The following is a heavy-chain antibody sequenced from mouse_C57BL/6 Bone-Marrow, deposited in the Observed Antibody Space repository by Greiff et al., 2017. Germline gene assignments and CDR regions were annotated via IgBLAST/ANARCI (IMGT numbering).Heavy chain of an antibody. J-gene: IGHJ2*01. Sequence: VQLQQSGAELVRPGASVKLSCTASGFNITDYYMPWVKQRPEQGLEWIEWIDPENGDTEYAAKFQGKATITADTSSNTAYLQLSSLTSEDTAVYYCTTWSITAVVAPFDYWGQGTTLTVSS. CDR3: TTWSITAVVAPFDY. D-gene: IGHD1-1*01. V-gene: IGHV14-4*01. CDR2: IDPENGDT. CDR1: GFNITDYY.